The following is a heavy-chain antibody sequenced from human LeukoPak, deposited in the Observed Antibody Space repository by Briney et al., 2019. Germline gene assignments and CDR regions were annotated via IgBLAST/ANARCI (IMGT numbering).Heavy chain of an antibody. CDR3: ARQRGTTVTTYQVY. V-gene: IGHV3-66*04. CDR1: GFTVSSDF. D-gene: IGHD4-17*01. J-gene: IGHJ4*02. CDR2: LYSGGNT. Sequence: GGSLRLSCAASGFTVSSDFMIWVRQAPGRGLEWDSILYSGGNTYYAGSVKGRFTISRDNSKNTLYLQMTSLRAEDTAVYYCARQRGTTVTTYQVYWGQGTLVTVSS.